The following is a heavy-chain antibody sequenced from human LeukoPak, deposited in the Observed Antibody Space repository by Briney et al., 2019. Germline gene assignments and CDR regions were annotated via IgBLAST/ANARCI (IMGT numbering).Heavy chain of an antibody. D-gene: IGHD1-26*01. J-gene: IGHJ4*02. CDR1: GGSTSSYY. Sequence: SETLSLTCTVSGGSTSSYYWSWIRQPAGKGLEWIGVIYTSGSTTYNPSLKSRVTMSVDKSKNQFSLKLTSVTAADTAVYYCAGRDYWGQGTLVTVSS. V-gene: IGHV4-4*07. CDR2: IYTSGST. CDR3: AGRDY.